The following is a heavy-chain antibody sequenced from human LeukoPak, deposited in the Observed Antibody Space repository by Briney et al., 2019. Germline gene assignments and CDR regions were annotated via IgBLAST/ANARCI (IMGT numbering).Heavy chain of an antibody. Sequence: SVKVSCKASGGTFSSYAISWVRQAPGQGLEWMGGIIPIFGTANYAQKFQGRITITADESTSTAYMELSSRRSEDTAVYYCARDSGYGMTSFDYWGQGTLVTVSS. CDR2: IIPIFGTA. CDR1: GGTFSSYA. V-gene: IGHV1-69*01. D-gene: IGHD5-12*01. J-gene: IGHJ4*02. CDR3: ARDSGYGMTSFDY.